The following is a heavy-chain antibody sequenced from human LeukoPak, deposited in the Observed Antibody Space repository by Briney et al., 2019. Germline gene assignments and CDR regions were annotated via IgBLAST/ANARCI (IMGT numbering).Heavy chain of an antibody. CDR1: GATFGSHS. CDR3: ARDLLSVDNYDALDI. D-gene: IGHD5-12*01. CDR2: IVPMFGTD. V-gene: IGHV1-69*13. Sequence: ASVKVSCKASGATFGSHSISWVRQAPGQGLEWMGGIVPMFGTDVYAQRFQGRVTVTADESTTTAYMELITLTSEDTAMYYCARDLLSVDNYDALDIWGQGTMVTVSS. J-gene: IGHJ3*02.